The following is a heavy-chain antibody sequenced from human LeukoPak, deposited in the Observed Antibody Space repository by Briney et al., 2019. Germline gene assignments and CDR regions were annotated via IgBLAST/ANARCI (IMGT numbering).Heavy chain of an antibody. Sequence: GGSLRLSCAASGFTVSSNYMSWVRQAPGKGLEWVSVIYSGGSTYYADSVKGRSTISRDNSKNTLYLQMNSLRAEDTAVYYCARGRGVGYSGYDPFDYWGQGTPVTVSS. D-gene: IGHD5-12*01. CDR2: IYSGGST. CDR3: ARGRGVGYSGYDPFDY. J-gene: IGHJ4*02. V-gene: IGHV3-66*01. CDR1: GFTVSSNY.